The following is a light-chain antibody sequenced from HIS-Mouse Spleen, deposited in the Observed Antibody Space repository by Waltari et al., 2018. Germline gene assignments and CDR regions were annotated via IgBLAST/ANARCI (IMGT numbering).Light chain of an antibody. CDR2: EGS. CDR3: CSYAGSSTWV. J-gene: IGLJ3*02. Sequence: QSALTQPASVSGSPGQSITISCTGTSSDVGSYNLVSWYQQHPGKAPQLMIYEGSKRPSGVSNRFPGSKSGNTASLTISGLQAEYEADYYYCSYAGSSTWVFGGGTKLTVL. V-gene: IGLV2-23*01. CDR1: SSDVGSYNL.